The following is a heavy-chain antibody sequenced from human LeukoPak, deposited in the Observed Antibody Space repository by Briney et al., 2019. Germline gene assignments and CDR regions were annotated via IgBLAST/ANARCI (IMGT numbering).Heavy chain of an antibody. D-gene: IGHD4-17*01. Sequence: GGSLRLSCAASGFIFSSYAMSWVRQAPGKGLEWVSTISGTNDNTYYADSVKDRFTISRDNSKNTLSLQMNSLRAEDTAVYYCAKGRGTTVTSAANYWGQETLVTVSS. J-gene: IGHJ4*02. CDR3: AKGRGTTVTSAANY. CDR1: GFIFSSYA. V-gene: IGHV3-23*01. CDR2: ISGTNDNT.